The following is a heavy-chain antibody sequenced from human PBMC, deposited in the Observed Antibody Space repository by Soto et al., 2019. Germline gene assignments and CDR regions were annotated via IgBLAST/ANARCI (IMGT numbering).Heavy chain of an antibody. Sequence: EVQLVESGGGLVQPGGSLRLSCAASGFTVSSNYMSWVRQAPGKGLEWVSVIYSGGSTYYAASVKGRFTISRHNSKNTLYLQMNSLRAEDTAVYYCARDLFDSSGYYTDYWGQGTLVTVSS. J-gene: IGHJ4*02. CDR2: IYSGGST. D-gene: IGHD3-22*01. V-gene: IGHV3-53*04. CDR3: ARDLFDSSGYYTDY. CDR1: GFTVSSNY.